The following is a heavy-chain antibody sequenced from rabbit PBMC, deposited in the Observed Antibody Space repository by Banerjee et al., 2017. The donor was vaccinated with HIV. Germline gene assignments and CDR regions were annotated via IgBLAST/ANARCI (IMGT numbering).Heavy chain of an antibody. CDR1: GIDFSSYYY. Sequence: QQHLEESGGGPVKPGGTLTLTCKASGIDFSSYYYMCWVRQAPGKGLDLIACIYTYSGSTYYANWAKGRFTISKTSSTTVTLQMTSLTAADTATYFCARDMDYAYGSAIDLNLWGQGTLVTVS. D-gene: IGHD6-1*01. V-gene: IGHV1S45*01. CDR3: ARDMDYAYGSAIDLNL. CDR2: IYTYSGST. J-gene: IGHJ4*01.